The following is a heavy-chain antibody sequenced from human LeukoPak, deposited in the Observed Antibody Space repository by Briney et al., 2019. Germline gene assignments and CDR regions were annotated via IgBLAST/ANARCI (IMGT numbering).Heavy chain of an antibody. CDR3: AKEGAWLPVPYYYYYYGMDV. V-gene: IGHV3-23*01. CDR1: GFTFSSYA. D-gene: IGHD3-22*01. J-gene: IGHJ6*02. CDR2: ISGSDGST. Sequence: PGGSLRLPCAASGFTFSSYAMSWVRQAPGKGLEWVSAISGSDGSTYYADSVKGRFTISRDNSKNTLYLQMNSLRAEDTAVYYCAKEGAWLPVPYYYYYYGMDVWGQGTTVTVSS.